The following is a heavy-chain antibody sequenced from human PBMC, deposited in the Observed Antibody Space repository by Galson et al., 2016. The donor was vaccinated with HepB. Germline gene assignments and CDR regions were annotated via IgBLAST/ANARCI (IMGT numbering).Heavy chain of an antibody. CDR2: ISSSSSSI. J-gene: IGHJ6*03. Sequence: SLRLSCAASGFTFSSYTMNWVRQAPGKGLEWVSYISSSSSSIYYADSVKGRFTISRDNAKNTLYLQMNSLRAEDTAVYYCAKGGGGSSSWQKYYYYYYMDVWGKGTTVTVSS. D-gene: IGHD6-13*01. CDR3: AKGGGGSSSWQKYYYYYYMDV. V-gene: IGHV3-48*01. CDR1: GFTFSSYT.